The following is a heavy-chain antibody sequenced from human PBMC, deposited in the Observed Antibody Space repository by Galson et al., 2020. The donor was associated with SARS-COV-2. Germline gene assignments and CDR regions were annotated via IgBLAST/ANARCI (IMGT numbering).Heavy chain of an antibody. J-gene: IGHJ4*02. D-gene: IGHD5-18*01. CDR3: VRDRSGRGYGDY. CDR2: ITSSGSSI. Sequence: NSGGSLRLSCAASGFTFSDYYMSWIRQAPGKGLEWVSYITSSGSSIYYGDPVKGRFTISRDNAKNSLYLQMNSLRAEDTAVYYCVRDRSGRGYGDYWGRGTLVTVSS. CDR1: GFTFSDYY. V-gene: IGHV3-11*04.